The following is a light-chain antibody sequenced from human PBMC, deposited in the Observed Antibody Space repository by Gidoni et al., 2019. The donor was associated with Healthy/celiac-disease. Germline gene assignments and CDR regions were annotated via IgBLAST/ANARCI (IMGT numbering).Light chain of an antibody. J-gene: IGKJ1*01. CDR1: QSVSSSY. V-gene: IGKV3-20*01. Sequence: EIVLTQSPGTLSLSPGERATLSCRASQSVSSSYLAWYKQKPGQAPRLLIYGASSRATGIPDRFSGSGSGTDFTLTISGLEPEDFAVYYCQQYGSSPPWTFGQGTKVEIK. CDR2: GAS. CDR3: QQYGSSPPWT.